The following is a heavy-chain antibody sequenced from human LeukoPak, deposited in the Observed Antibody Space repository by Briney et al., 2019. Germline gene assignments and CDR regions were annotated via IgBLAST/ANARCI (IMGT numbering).Heavy chain of an antibody. D-gene: IGHD3-9*01. CDR1: GYTFTSYY. Sequence: ASVKVSCKASGYTFTSYYMHWVRQAPGQGLEWMGIINPSGGSTSYAQKFQGRVTMTRDTSISTAYMELSRLRSDDTAVYYCAGDMAYYDILTGQMDYWGQGTLVTVSS. J-gene: IGHJ4*02. CDR2: INPSGGST. CDR3: AGDMAYYDILTGQMDY. V-gene: IGHV1-46*01.